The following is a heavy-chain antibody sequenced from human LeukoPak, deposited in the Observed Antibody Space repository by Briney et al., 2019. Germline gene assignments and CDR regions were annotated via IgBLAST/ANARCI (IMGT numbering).Heavy chain of an antibody. J-gene: IGHJ4*02. Sequence: TSETLSLTCTVSGGSISSYYWSWIRQPPGKGLEWIGYIYYSGSTNYNPSLKSRVTISVDTSKNQFSLKLSSVTAADTAVYYCARGVPYGDYRTWSQGTLVTVSS. CDR1: GGSISSYY. CDR2: IYYSGST. D-gene: IGHD4-17*01. V-gene: IGHV4-59*08. CDR3: ARGVPYGDYRT.